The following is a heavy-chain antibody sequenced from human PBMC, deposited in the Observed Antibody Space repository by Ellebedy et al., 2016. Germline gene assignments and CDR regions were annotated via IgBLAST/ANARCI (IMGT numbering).Heavy chain of an antibody. CDR3: AKDRDDAGDFVFDS. V-gene: IGHV3-23*01. Sequence: GGSLRLSXAAAGFSFKDFFMTWVRQAPGKGLEWVSTISGAGTNTYFADSVRGRFTISRDNSANTLYLHMSSLRAEDTAVYYCAKDRDDAGDFVFDSWGQGTLVTVSS. CDR1: GFSFKDFF. J-gene: IGHJ4*02. CDR2: ISGAGTNT. D-gene: IGHD4-17*01.